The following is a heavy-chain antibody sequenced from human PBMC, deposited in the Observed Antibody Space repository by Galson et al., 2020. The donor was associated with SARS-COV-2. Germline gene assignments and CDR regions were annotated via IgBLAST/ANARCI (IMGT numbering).Heavy chain of an antibody. CDR1: GGSISSTSFY. D-gene: IGHD1-26*01. J-gene: IGHJ4*02. V-gene: IGHV4-61*09. CDR2: VYTSGHT. CDR3: ARESRWELYFDH. Sequence: SETLSLTCTVSGGSISSTSFYWSWIRQPAGKGLEWIGHVYTSGHTNYNPSLQSRVTISVDTSKSQFSLKLSSVTAADTAVYYCARESRWELYFDHWGQGTLVTVSS.